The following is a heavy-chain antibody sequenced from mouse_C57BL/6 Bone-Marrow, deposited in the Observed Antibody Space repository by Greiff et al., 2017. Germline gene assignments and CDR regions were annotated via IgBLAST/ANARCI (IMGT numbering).Heavy chain of an antibody. J-gene: IGHJ1*03. V-gene: IGHV1-81*01. CDR2: IYPRGGNT. CDR3: APFRRGNWYFEV. Sequence: QVQLQQSGAELARPGASVKLSCKASGYTFTSYGISWVKQRTGKGLEWIGEIYPRGGNTYYNEKFKGQATLPADKSSSTAYMELRHLTSENSAVYFCAPFRRGNWYFEVWGTGTTVTVSS. CDR1: GYTFTSYG.